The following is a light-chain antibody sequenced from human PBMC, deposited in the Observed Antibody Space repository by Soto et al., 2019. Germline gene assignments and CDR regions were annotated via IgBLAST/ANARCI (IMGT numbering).Light chain of an antibody. CDR2: EVN. Sequence: QSVLTQPPSASGSPGQSVTMSCNGTSGDIGERNYVSWYQQHPGKAPKLLIYEVNKRPSGVPDRFSGSTSGNAASLTVSGLQPEDEAVYHCSSYAGTNNFWLFGGGTKLTVL. J-gene: IGLJ3*02. V-gene: IGLV2-8*01. CDR1: SGDIGERNY. CDR3: SSYAGTNNFWL.